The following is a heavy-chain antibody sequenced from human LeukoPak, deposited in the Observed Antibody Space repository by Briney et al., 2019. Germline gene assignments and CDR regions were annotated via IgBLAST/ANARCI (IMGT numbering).Heavy chain of an antibody. V-gene: IGHV1-8*01. Sequence: ASVKVSCKASGYTFTSYDINWVRQATGQGLEGMGWVNPNSGNTGYAQKFQGRVTMTRNTSISTAYMELSSLRSEDTAVYYCARDYYDSSGPYWGYYYYYMDVWGKGTTVTVSS. J-gene: IGHJ6*03. D-gene: IGHD3-22*01. CDR3: ARDYYDSSGPYWGYYYYYMDV. CDR2: VNPNSGNT. CDR1: GYTFTSYD.